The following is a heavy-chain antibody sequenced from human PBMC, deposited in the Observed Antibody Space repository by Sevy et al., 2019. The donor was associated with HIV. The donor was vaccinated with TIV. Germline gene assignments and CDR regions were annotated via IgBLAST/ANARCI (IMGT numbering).Heavy chain of an antibody. V-gene: IGHV3-33*01. J-gene: IGHJ6*02. CDR1: GYSFNSSG. CDR3: VRGGVWRDYCYYYYGMDV. CDR2: IWYDSSKK. D-gene: IGHD3-3*01. Sequence: GGSLRLSCTASGYSFNSSGMHWVRQAPGKGLEWVAVIWYDSSKKYYGDSVKGRFTISRDNSRNTLFLQMNSLRGEDTAIYYCVRGGVWRDYCYYYYGMDVWGQGTTVTVSS.